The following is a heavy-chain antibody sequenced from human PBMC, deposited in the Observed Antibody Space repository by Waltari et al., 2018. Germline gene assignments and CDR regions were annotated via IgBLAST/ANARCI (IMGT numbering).Heavy chain of an antibody. CDR2: IYYSGDT. V-gene: IGHV4-59*01. CDR1: GGSLTSYY. J-gene: IGHJ5*01. Sequence: QVQLQESGPGLVKPSETLSLTCTASGGSLTSYYWSRIRQPPGKGLEWIGFIYYSGDTKYTPSLKSRVTISVDTSKNQFSLKVSSVTAADTAVYYCAREGYYSSWFDYWGQGTLVTVSS. CDR3: AREGYYSSWFDY. D-gene: IGHD2-15*01.